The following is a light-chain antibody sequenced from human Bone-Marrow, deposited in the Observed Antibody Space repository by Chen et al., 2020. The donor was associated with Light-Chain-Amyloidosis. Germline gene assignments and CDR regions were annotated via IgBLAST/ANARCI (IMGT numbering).Light chain of an antibody. J-gene: IGKJ5*01. CDR2: SVS. V-gene: IGKV3-15*01. CDR3: QQYYNWPPMT. Sequence: EIVMTQSPATLSLSPGERVTLSCRASQSVSRNLAWYQQKSGQAPRLLIHSVSTRATGIPARFSGGGSGTEFTLTISSMQSEDFAVYYCQQYYNWPPMTFGQGTRLE. CDR1: QSVSRN.